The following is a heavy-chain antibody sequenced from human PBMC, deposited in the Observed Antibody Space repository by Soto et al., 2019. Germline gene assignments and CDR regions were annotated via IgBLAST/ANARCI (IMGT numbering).Heavy chain of an antibody. J-gene: IGHJ3*01. D-gene: IGHD3-16*01. V-gene: IGHV1-69*12. CDR2: IIPMFRTT. Sequence: QVQLVQSGTEVRKPGSSVNVSCQASGDTFDTYTFNWVRQAPGQGLQWMGEIIPMFRTTNYAPRFQGRLTLTADASTRIVYMELNSLTFEDTAVYYCAGGDGGADAFDLWGQGTMIAVSS. CDR1: GDTFDTYT. CDR3: AGGDGGADAFDL.